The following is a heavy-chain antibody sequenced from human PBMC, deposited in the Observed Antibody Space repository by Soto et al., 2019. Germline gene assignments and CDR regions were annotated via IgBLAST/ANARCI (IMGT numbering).Heavy chain of an antibody. Sequence: PSETLSLTCTVSGGSISSGSYYWGWIRQPPGKGLEWIGTIYYSGSTYYNPSLKSRVTISVDTSNNHFSLRLSSVSAADTAVYFCARVVGVTTFDYWGPGTLVT. CDR2: IYYSGST. J-gene: IGHJ4*02. D-gene: IGHD1-26*01. V-gene: IGHV4-39*02. CDR1: GGSISSGSYY. CDR3: ARVVGVTTFDY.